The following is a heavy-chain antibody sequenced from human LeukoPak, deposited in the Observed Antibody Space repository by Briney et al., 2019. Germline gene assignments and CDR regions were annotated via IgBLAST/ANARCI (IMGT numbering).Heavy chain of an antibody. CDR1: GFTFSNAW. D-gene: IGHD2-15*01. Sequence: GGSLRLSCAASGFTFSNAWMSWVRQALGKGLEWVGRIKSKTDGGTTDYAAPVKGRFTISRDDSKSTLYLQMNSLKTEDTAVYYCTSDRYCSGGSCYLFDYWGQGTLVTVSS. CDR3: TSDRYCSGGSCYLFDY. CDR2: IKSKTDGGTT. V-gene: IGHV3-15*01. J-gene: IGHJ4*02.